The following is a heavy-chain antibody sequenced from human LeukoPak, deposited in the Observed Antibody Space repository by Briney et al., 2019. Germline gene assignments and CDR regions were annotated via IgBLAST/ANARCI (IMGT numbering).Heavy chain of an antibody. CDR1: GGSISSTNW. CDR3: ARAGLLWFGGDNYYYYSMDV. V-gene: IGHV4-4*02. D-gene: IGHD3-10*01. J-gene: IGHJ6*02. Sequence: PSETLSLTCGVSGGSISSTNWWSWVRQPPGQGLEWIGEINHSGSTNYNPSLRSRVTISVDTSKNQFSLKLSSVTAADTAVYYCARAGLLWFGGDNYYYYSMDVWGQGTTVTVSS. CDR2: INHSGST.